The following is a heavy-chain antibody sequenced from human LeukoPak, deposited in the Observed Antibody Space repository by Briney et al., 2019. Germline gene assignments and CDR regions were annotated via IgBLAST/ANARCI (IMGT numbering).Heavy chain of an antibody. Sequence: GSLRLSCAASGFTFDDYGMSWVRQAPGKGLEWIGYIYYSGSTNYNPSLKSRVTISVDTSKNQFSLKLSSVTAADTAVYYCARSPITIFGVANFDYWGQGTLVTVSS. J-gene: IGHJ4*02. CDR2: IYYSGST. CDR1: GFTFDDYG. V-gene: IGHV4-59*01. CDR3: ARSPITIFGVANFDY. D-gene: IGHD3-3*01.